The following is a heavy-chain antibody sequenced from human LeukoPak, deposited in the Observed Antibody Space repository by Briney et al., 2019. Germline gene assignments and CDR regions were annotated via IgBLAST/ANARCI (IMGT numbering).Heavy chain of an antibody. CDR1: GDSISNFY. Sequence: SETLSLTCTVSGDSISNFYWSWIRQSPGKGLEWIGYISYRGNTNYNPSLKSRVAISLDTPKNQFSLKLSFVTAADTAVYYCARGWGSSWYYFDYWGQGTLVTVSS. D-gene: IGHD6-13*01. J-gene: IGHJ4*02. CDR3: ARGWGSSWYYFDY. CDR2: ISYRGNT. V-gene: IGHV4-59*01.